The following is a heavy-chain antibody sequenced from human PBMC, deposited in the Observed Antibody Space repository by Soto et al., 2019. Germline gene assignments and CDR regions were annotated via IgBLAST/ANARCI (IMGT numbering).Heavy chain of an antibody. CDR3: SRGMWELPIDY. V-gene: IGHV1-18*01. CDR1: DYTFTSYR. J-gene: IGHJ4*02. D-gene: IGHD1-26*01. CDR2: ISPYNDNT. Sequence: QVQLVQSGAEVKKPGASVKVSCKASDYTFTSYRINWVRRAPGQGLEWMGWISPYNDNTQYAQRFQGRVTLTTDTSTNTAYMELRSLRSDDTAVYYCSRGMWELPIDYWGQGTLVTVSS.